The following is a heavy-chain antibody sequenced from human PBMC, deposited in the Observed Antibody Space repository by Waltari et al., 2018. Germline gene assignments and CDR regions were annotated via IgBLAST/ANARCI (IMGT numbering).Heavy chain of an antibody. Sequence: QVQLQESGPGLVTPSPPLSLTGTVSGVSLNTSNLYWSWIRQQPGKGLEWIGYIYYSGDTYYNPSLKSRVAISIDASKKQFSLTMTSVTAADTATYYCARELAGGGSRWFDPWGPGTQVIVSS. CDR1: GVSLNTSNLY. CDR3: ARELAGGGSRWFDP. D-gene: IGHD6-13*01. CDR2: IYYSGDT. J-gene: IGHJ5*02. V-gene: IGHV4-31*03.